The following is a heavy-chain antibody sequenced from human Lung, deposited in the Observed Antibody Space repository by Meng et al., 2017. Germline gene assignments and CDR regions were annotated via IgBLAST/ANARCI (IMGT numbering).Heavy chain of an antibody. Sequence: QWRLQESGPGLVKPSESLSLTCSVSGGSISTSGYYWGWIRQPPGKGLEWIGSIGHSGFTYYTPSLKSRVAVSLDTSKSQFSLMLTSVTAADTAVYYCVRSSAWVRTGFDPWGQGTLVTVSS. V-gene: IGHV4-39*01. D-gene: IGHD6-19*01. CDR2: IGHSGFT. CDR3: VRSSAWVRTGFDP. CDR1: GGSISTSGYY. J-gene: IGHJ5*02.